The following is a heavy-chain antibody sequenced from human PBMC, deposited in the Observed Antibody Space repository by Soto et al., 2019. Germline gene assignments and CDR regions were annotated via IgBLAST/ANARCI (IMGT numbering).Heavy chain of an antibody. Sequence: QVLLVQSAAEMKQPRSSVSACCGASGDSFTNYACTWVRQAPEQGPVWQGGIILALGTPHYSQRFKGRLTITADESSSTVYMELGSLRLDDTAVYYCGRYCINTACRGGYYLDVWGQGTLLTVSS. CDR3: GRYCINTACRGGYYLDV. J-gene: IGHJ4*02. CDR1: GDSFTNYA. V-gene: IGHV1-69*01. D-gene: IGHD1-26*01. CDR2: IILALGTP.